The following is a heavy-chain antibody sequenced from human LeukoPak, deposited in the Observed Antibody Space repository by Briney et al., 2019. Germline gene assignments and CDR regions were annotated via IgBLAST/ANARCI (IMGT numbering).Heavy chain of an antibody. D-gene: IGHD3-22*01. J-gene: IGHJ4*02. CDR2: IWYDGSNK. CDR3: ARDMQPYYYDSSGYLDY. Sequence: PGRSLRLSCAASGFTFSSYGMHWVRQAPGKGLEWVAVIWYDGSNKYYADSVKGRFTISRDNPKNTLYLQMNSLRAEDTAVYYCARDMQPYYYDSSGYLDYWGQGTLVTVSS. CDR1: GFTFSSYG. V-gene: IGHV3-33*01.